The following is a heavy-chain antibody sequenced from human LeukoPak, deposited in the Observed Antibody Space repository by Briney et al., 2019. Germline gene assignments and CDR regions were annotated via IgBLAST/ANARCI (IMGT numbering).Heavy chain of an antibody. CDR2: TYYRSKWYN. J-gene: IGHJ2*01. Sequence: QTLSLTCAISGDSVSSNSAAWNWIRQSPSRGLEWLGRTYYRSKWYNDYAVSVKSRITINPDTSKNQFSLQLNSVTPEDTAVYYCERGGLAARPYGYFDLWGRGPLVLVS. CDR1: GDSVSSNSAA. D-gene: IGHD3-3*02. V-gene: IGHV6-1*01. CDR3: ERGGLAARPYGYFDL.